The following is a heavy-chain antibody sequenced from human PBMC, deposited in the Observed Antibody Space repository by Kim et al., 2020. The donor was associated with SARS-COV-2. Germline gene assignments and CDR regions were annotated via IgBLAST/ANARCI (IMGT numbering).Heavy chain of an antibody. CDR2: IWYDGSNK. Sequence: GGSLRLSCAASGFTFSSYGMHWVRQAPGKGLEWVAVIWYDGSNKYYADSVKGRFTISRDNSKNTLYLQMNSLRAEDTAVYYCARTYTTAAISRMGGGALGYWGQGTLVTVSS. J-gene: IGHJ4*02. CDR3: ARTYTTAAISRMGGGALGY. CDR1: GFTFSSYG. V-gene: IGHV3-33*01. D-gene: IGHD2-2*02.